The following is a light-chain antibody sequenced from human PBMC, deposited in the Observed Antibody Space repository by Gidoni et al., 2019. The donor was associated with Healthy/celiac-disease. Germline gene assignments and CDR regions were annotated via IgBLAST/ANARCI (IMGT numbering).Light chain of an antibody. Sequence: EIVLTQSPDFQSVTAKEKVTITCRASQNIGNNLHWYQQKPDQSPKLLIKYASQSFSGVPSRFSGSGSRTDFTLTINSLEAEDVATYYCHQSSNLPRTFGQGTKVEL. J-gene: IGKJ1*01. CDR3: HQSSNLPRT. V-gene: IGKV6-21*01. CDR1: QNIGNN. CDR2: YAS.